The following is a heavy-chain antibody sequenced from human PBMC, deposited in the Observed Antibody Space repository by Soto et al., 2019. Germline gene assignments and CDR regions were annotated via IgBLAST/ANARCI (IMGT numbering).Heavy chain of an antibody. CDR3: ARENFNWRYYYYYYMDV. Sequence: GGSLRLSCAASGFTFSSYSMNWVRQAPGKGLEWVSYISSSSSTIYYADSVKGRFTISRDNAKNSLYLQMNSLRAEDTAVYYCARENFNWRYYYYYYMDVWGKGTTVTVSS. V-gene: IGHV3-48*01. D-gene: IGHD1-20*01. CDR1: GFTFSSYS. J-gene: IGHJ6*03. CDR2: ISSSSSTI.